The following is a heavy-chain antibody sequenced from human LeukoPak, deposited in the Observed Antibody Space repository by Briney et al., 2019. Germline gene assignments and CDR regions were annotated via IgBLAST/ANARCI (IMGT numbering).Heavy chain of an antibody. CDR1: GYTFNEYY. CDR2: VDPYSGGT. D-gene: IGHD3-10*01. J-gene: IGHJ4*02. V-gene: IGHV1-2*02. Sequence: ASVKVSCKSSGYTFNEYYMHWVRQAPGQGLEWMGLVDPYSGGTNYVQNFQGRVTMTRDMSISTAYMEFSGLRSDDTADYYCARGNYYGSGPLFDSWGQGTLVTVSS. CDR3: ARGNYYGSGPLFDS.